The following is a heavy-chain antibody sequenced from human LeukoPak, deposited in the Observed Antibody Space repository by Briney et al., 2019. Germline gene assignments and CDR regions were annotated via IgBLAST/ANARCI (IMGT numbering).Heavy chain of an antibody. V-gene: IGHV3-7*01. J-gene: IGHJ4*02. CDR1: GFTFSSHR. CDR2: IKQDGSES. Sequence: AGGSLRLSCAASGFTFSSHRMDWVRQAPGKGLEWVANIKQDGSESYYLDSVKGRFTISRDNAKNSLYLQMNSLRVEDTAVYYCARLESRKSFDYWGQGTLVTVSS. CDR3: ARLESRKSFDY.